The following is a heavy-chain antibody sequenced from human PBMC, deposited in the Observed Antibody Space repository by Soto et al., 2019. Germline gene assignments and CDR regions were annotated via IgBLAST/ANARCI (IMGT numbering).Heavy chain of an antibody. D-gene: IGHD2-15*01. CDR3: ARLGRGVVVTTTPKPFDY. CDR2: IYPGDSNT. V-gene: IGHV5-51*01. J-gene: IGHJ4*02. Sequence: GESLKISCKGSGYSFASYWIGWVRQMPGRGLEWMGLIYPGDSNTRYSPSFQGQVTISADKSISTAYLQWSSLKASDSAIYYCARLGRGVVVTTTPKPFDYWGQGTLVTVSS. CDR1: GYSFASYW.